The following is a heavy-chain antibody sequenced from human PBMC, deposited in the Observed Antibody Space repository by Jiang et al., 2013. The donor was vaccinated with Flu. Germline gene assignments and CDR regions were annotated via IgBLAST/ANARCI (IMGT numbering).Heavy chain of an antibody. V-gene: IGHV1-69*01. D-gene: IGHD2-15*01. CDR3: ARACPATPYYYYYYMDV. Sequence: EVKKPGSSVKVSCKASGGTFSSYAISWVRQAPGQGLEWMGGIIPIFGTANYAQKFQGRVTITADESTSTAYMELSSLRSEDTAVYYCARACPATPYYYYYYMDVWGKGTTVTVSS. CDR1: GGTFSSYA. J-gene: IGHJ6*03. CDR2: IIPIFGTA.